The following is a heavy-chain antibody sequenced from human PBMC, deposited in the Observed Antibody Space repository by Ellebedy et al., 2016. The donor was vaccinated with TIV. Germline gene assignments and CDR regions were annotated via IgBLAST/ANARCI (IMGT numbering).Heavy chain of an antibody. J-gene: IGHJ4*02. CDR1: GFTFSSYG. Sequence: GESLKISXAASGFTFSSYGMHWVRQAPGKGLEWVAVISYDGSNKYYADSVKGRFTISRDNAKNSLYLQMNSLRAEDTALYYCAKDISLSWELPYFDYWGQGTLVTVSS. V-gene: IGHV3-30*18. D-gene: IGHD1-26*01. CDR3: AKDISLSWELPYFDY. CDR2: ISYDGSNK.